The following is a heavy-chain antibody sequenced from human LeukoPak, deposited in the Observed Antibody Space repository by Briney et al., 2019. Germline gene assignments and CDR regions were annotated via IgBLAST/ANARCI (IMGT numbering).Heavy chain of an antibody. CDR2: INHSGST. CDR1: GGSFSGYY. CDR3: ARGVQTGRYYDFWS. V-gene: IGHV4-34*01. D-gene: IGHD3-3*01. Sequence: SETLSLTCAVYGGSFSGYYWSWIRQPPGKGLEWMGEINHSGSTNYNPSLKSRVTISVDTSKNQFSLRLRSVTAADTAVYYCARGVQTGRYYDFWSWGQGTLVTVSS. J-gene: IGHJ4*02.